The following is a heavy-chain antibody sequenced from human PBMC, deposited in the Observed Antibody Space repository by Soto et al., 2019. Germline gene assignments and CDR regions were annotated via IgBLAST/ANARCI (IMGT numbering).Heavy chain of an antibody. Sequence: ETLSLTCIVSGESISSSSYCWGWIRQPPGEGLEWIGSIYYSGRTYYNPSFKSRVTISIDTSKNQFSLKLSSVTATDTAVYYCARQRTTVVTQAYFDHWGQGALVTVSS. D-gene: IGHD2-21*02. J-gene: IGHJ4*02. CDR1: GESISSSSYC. CDR3: ARQRTTVVTQAYFDH. CDR2: IYYSGRT. V-gene: IGHV4-39*01.